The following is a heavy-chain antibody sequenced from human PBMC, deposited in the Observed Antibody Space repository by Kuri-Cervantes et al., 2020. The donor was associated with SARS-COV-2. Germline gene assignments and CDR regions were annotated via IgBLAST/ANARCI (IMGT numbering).Heavy chain of an antibody. CDR1: GDTFTYRF. Sequence: SVKVSCKASGDTFTYRFLHWVRQAPGQAPEWMGWITPFNGNTKYAQKFQDRVTITRDRSMNTAYMELSSLRSEDTAMYYCARSGPGAISREDGALGIWGQGTVVTVSS. CDR3: ARSGPGAISREDGALGI. D-gene: IGHD4/OR15-4a*01. CDR2: ITPFNGNT. V-gene: IGHV1-45*02. J-gene: IGHJ3*02.